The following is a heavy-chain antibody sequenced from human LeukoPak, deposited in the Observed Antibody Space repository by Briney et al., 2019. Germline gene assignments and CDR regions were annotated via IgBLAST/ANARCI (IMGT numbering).Heavy chain of an antibody. D-gene: IGHD2-2*01. Sequence: GESLKISCKGSGYSFTSYWIGWVRQMPGKGLEWMGIIYPGDSDTRYSPSFQGQVTISADKSISTAYLQWSSLKASDTAMYFCARHGPEIVVVPASIPLDYWGQGTLVTVSS. J-gene: IGHJ4*02. CDR3: ARHGPEIVVVPASIPLDY. V-gene: IGHV5-51*01. CDR1: GYSFTSYW. CDR2: IYPGDSDT.